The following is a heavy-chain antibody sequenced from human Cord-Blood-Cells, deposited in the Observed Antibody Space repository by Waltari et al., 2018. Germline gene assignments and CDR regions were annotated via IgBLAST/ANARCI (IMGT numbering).Heavy chain of an antibody. J-gene: IGHJ3*02. D-gene: IGHD6-13*01. Sequence: QVQLQESGPGLVKPWETLPLTCTGSGGSISSYYWSWIGQPAGKGLEWIGRIYTSGSPNYNPTLMILVTMSVDTSKNQFSLELSAVTAADRAVYYCARDAGSSSWYRAEAFDIWGQGAMVTVSS. CDR3: ARDAGSSSWYRAEAFDI. CDR2: IYTSGSP. V-gene: IGHV4-4*07. CDR1: GGSISSYY.